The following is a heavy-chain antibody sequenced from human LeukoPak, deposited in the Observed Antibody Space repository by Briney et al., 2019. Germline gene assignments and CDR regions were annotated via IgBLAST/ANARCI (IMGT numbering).Heavy chain of an antibody. J-gene: IGHJ1*01. CDR3: ARATFYDTLTGQVAPAAEYFQH. CDR2: INPNSGGT. Sequence: ASVKVSCKASGYTFTGYYIHWVRQAPGQGLEWTGWINPNSGGTNHAQKFQGRVTMSRDTSISTTYMEVSRLRSDDTAVYYCARATFYDTLTGQVAPAAEYFQHWGQGTLVTVSS. CDR1: GYTFTGYY. V-gene: IGHV1-2*02. D-gene: IGHD3-9*01.